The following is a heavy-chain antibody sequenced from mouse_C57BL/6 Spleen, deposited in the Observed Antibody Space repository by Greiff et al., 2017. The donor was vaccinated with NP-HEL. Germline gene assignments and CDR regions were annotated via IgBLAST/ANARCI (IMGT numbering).Heavy chain of an antibody. Sequence: EVQLQESGGDLVKPGGSLKLSCAASGFTFSSYGMSWVRQTPDKRLEWVATISSGGSYTYYPDSVKGRFTISRDNAKNTLYLQMSSLKSEDTAMYYCARPSNWDGGPYYAMDYWGQGTSVTVSS. CDR3: ARPSNWDGGPYYAMDY. J-gene: IGHJ4*01. CDR2: ISSGGSYT. CDR1: GFTFSSYG. D-gene: IGHD4-1*01. V-gene: IGHV5-6*01.